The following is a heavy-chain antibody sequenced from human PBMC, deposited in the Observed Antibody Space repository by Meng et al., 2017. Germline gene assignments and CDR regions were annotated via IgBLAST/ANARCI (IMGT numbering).Heavy chain of an antibody. D-gene: IGHD3-3*01. CDR1: GYTFNNYA. CDR2: INAGNGDT. Sequence: QGQLVQSGVEVKKPGASVKISCKASGYTFNNYAMHWVRQAPGQRLEWMGWINAGNGDTKFSQKFQGRVSISRDTSASTAYMELRSLRFEDTAVYYCATTLNYDFWSGFYYWGQGTLVTVSS. CDR3: ATTLNYDFWSGFYY. V-gene: IGHV1-3*01. J-gene: IGHJ4*02.